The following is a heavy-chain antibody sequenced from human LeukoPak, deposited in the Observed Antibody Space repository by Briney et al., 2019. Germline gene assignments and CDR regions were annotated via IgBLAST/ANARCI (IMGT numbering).Heavy chain of an antibody. V-gene: IGHV3-21*01. CDR3: AREGREQQLVRYYYYYMDV. CDR1: GFTFSSYN. Sequence: PGGSLRLSCAASGFTFSSYNMNWVRQAPGKGLEWVSSITSSSSYIYYAESVRGRFTISRDNAKNSLYLQMNSLRAEDTAVYYCAREGREQQLVRYYYYYMDVWGKGTTVTVSS. D-gene: IGHD6-13*01. CDR2: ITSSSSYI. J-gene: IGHJ6*03.